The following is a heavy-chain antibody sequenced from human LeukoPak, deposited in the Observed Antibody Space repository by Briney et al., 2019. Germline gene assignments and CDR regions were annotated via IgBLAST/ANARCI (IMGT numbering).Heavy chain of an antibody. CDR2: IYTSGST. J-gene: IGHJ3*02. CDR3: ARGPMYYYDSSGYSRAFDI. CDR1: GGSFSDYY. Sequence: TSETLSLTCAVYGGSFSDYYWSWIRQPAGKGLEWIGRIYTSGSTNYNPSLKSRVTMSVDTSKNQFSLKLSSVTAADTAVYYCARGPMYYYDSSGYSRAFDIWGQGTMVTVSS. V-gene: IGHV4-59*10. D-gene: IGHD3-22*01.